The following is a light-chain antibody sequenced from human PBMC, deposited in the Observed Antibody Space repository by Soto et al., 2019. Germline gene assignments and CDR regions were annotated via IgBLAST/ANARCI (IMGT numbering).Light chain of an antibody. CDR2: EGT. Sequence: QSVLTQPASVSGSPGQSITISCTGTSSDVGSYSLVSWYQQHPGKAPKLMIYEGTKRPSGLSNRFSGSKSGNTASLRISGLQAEDEADYFCKSYAGSNTYVFGSGTKVTVL. CDR1: SSDVGSYSL. CDR3: KSYAGSNTYV. J-gene: IGLJ1*01. V-gene: IGLV2-23*01.